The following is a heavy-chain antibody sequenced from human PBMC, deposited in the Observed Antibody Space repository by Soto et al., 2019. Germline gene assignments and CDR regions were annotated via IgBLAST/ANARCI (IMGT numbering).Heavy chain of an antibody. D-gene: IGHD1-1*01. CDR3: AKDKGVFNWATSYFDY. Sequence: SLRLSCAASGFTFSNYAMHWVRQAPGKGLEGVALTSYDGNNEYYTDSVKGRFTISRGNSKNTLFLQMNSPRPEDTAVYYCAKDKGVFNWATSYFDYWGQGALVTVSS. CDR2: TSYDGNNE. CDR1: GFTFSNYA. J-gene: IGHJ4*02. V-gene: IGHV3-30*18.